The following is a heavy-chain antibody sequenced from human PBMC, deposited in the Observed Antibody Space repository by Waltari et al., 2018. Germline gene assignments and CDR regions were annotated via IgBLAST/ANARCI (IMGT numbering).Heavy chain of an antibody. CDR1: GGTFSRYH. Sequence: QVQLVQSGAEVKKPGSSVKVSCKDPGGTFSRYHISWVRQAPGQGLEWMGGFTPIFGTAHDAQRSRGSVTLTADESPSTAYMQVSSLRPHYAAVYYCVSGRSGIVVVPGPKTFSYMAVWGKGTTVTISS. CDR3: VSGRSGIVVVPGPKTFSYMAV. V-gene: IGHV1-69*12. D-gene: IGHD2-21*01. J-gene: IGHJ6*03. CDR2: FTPIFGTA.